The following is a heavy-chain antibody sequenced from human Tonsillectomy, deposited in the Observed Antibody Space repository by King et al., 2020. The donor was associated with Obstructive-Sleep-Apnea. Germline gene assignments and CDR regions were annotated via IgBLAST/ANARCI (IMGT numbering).Heavy chain of an antibody. V-gene: IGHV1-18*01. CDR1: GYTFTNYG. J-gene: IGHJ6*02. CDR3: ARVGGGYNLDFYYGMDV. CDR2: ISAYNVNT. Sequence: QLVQSGAEVKKPGASVKVSCKASGYTFTNYGITWVRQAPGQGPEWMGWISAYNVNTNYAQKLQGRVTMTTDTSTSTAYMELRSLRSDDTAVYYCARVGGGYNLDFYYGMDVWGQGTTVTVSS. D-gene: IGHD5-24*01.